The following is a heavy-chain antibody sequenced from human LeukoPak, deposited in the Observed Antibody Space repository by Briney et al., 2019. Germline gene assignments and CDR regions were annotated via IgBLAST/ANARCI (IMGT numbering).Heavy chain of an antibody. V-gene: IGHV3-33*01. CDR3: ARDLPPYSSSSTFDY. D-gene: IGHD6-6*01. CDR1: GFTFSSYG. Sequence: QPGRSLRLSCAASGFTFSSYGMHWIRQAPGKGLEWVAVIWYDGSNKYYADSVKGRFTISRDNSKNTLYLQMNSLRAEDTAVYYCARDLPPYSSSSTFDYWGQGTLVTVSS. CDR2: IWYDGSNK. J-gene: IGHJ4*02.